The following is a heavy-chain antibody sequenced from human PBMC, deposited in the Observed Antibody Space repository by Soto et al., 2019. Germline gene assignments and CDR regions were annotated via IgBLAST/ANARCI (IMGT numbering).Heavy chain of an antibody. J-gene: IGHJ6*02. V-gene: IGHV5-10-1*01. CDR2: VDPSDSYT. CDR3: AREGNLEYSRSSSGYYYYYYGMDV. Sequence: GESLKISCKGSGYSFTSYWISWVRQMPGQGLAWMGRVDPSDSYTNYSPSYQGHVTISADKSSSTAYLQWSSLKASDTAMYYCAREGNLEYSRSSSGYYYYYYGMDVWGQGTTVTVSS. D-gene: IGHD6-6*01. CDR1: GYSFTSYW.